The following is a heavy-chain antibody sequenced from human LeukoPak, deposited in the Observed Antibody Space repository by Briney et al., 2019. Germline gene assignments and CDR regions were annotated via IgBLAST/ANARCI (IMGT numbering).Heavy chain of an antibody. D-gene: IGHD5-18*01. J-gene: IGHJ4*02. CDR1: GGSFSGYY. V-gene: IGHV4-34*01. CDR2: INHSGST. Sequence: SETLSLTCAVYGGSFSGYYWSWIRQPPGKGLEWTGEINHSGSTNYNPSLKSRVTISVDTSKNQFSLKLSSVTAADTAVYYCARGGAQVDTAMVTFDYWGQGTLVTVSS. CDR3: ARGGAQVDTAMVTFDY.